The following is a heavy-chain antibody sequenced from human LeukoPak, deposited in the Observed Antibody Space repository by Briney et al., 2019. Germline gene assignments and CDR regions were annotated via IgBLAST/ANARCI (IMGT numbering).Heavy chain of an antibody. CDR2: MNPNSGNT. D-gene: IGHD1-1*01. V-gene: IGHV1-8*01. Sequence: ASVKVSCKASGYTFTSYDINWVRQATGQGLEWMGWMNPNSGNTGYAQKFQGRVSITRDTSASTVYMELNSLRSEDTAVYYCARNEDYWGQGTLVTVSS. J-gene: IGHJ4*02. CDR3: ARNEDY. CDR1: GYTFTSYD.